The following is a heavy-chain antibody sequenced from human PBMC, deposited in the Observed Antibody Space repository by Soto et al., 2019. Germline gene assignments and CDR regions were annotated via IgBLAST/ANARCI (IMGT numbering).Heavy chain of an antibody. Sequence: SSETLSLTCTVSGGSISSSSYYWGWIRQPPGKGLEWIGSIYYSGSTYYNPSLKSRVTISVDTSKNQLSLKMSSVTAADTAVYYCARPRAEKWFGELLNWGQGTLVTVSS. V-gene: IGHV4-39*01. CDR3: ARPRAEKWFGELLN. D-gene: IGHD3-10*01. CDR1: GGSISSSSYY. J-gene: IGHJ4*02. CDR2: IYYSGST.